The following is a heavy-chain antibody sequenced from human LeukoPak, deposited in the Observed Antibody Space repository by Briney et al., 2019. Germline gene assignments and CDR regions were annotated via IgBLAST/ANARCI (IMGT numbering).Heavy chain of an antibody. CDR2: IKQDGSEK. J-gene: IGHJ3*02. D-gene: IGHD5-24*01. CDR3: ARLLGMVTTYDI. CDR1: GFTFSSHW. Sequence: PGGSLRLSCAGSGFTFSSHWMSWVRQAPGKGLQWVASIKQDGSEKHYEDSVRGRFTISRDNAENSLYLQMNSLRAEDTAVYYCARLLGMVTTYDIWGQGTMVTVSS. V-gene: IGHV3-7*04.